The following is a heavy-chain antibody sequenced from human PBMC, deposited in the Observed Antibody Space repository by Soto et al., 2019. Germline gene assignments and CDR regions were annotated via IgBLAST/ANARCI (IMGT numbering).Heavy chain of an antibody. CDR3: AREIVGANHYYYYYGMDV. CDR2: IWYDGSNK. J-gene: IGHJ6*02. D-gene: IGHD1-26*01. V-gene: IGHV3-33*01. CDR1: GFTFSSYG. Sequence: AGGSLRLSCAASGFTFSSYGMHWVRQAPGKGLEWVAVIWYDGSNKYYADSVKGRFTISRDNSKNTLYLQMNSLRAEDTAVYYCAREIVGANHYYYYYGMDVWGQGTTVTVSS.